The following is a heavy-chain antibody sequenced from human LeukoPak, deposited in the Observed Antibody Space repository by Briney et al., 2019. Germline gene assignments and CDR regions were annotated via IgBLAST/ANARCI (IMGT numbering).Heavy chain of an antibody. J-gene: IGHJ3*02. Sequence: QPGGSLRLSCAASGFTFSSYAMSWVRQAPGKGLEWVSAMRGSGGSTYYADSVKGRFTLSRDNSKNTLYLQMNSLRAEDTAVYYCAKDPWWSEHAFDIWGQGTMVTVSS. CDR2: MRGSGGST. CDR1: GFTFSSYA. CDR3: AKDPWWSEHAFDI. V-gene: IGHV3-23*01. D-gene: IGHD2-15*01.